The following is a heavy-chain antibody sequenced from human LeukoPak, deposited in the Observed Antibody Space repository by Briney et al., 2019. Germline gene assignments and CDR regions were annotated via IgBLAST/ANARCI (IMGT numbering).Heavy chain of an antibody. CDR2: VSVYNGDT. CDR3: ARDAESYDILTGYLPLDY. J-gene: IGHJ4*02. D-gene: IGHD3-9*01. CDR1: AYTFNHYA. Sequence: ASVKVSCKASAYTFNHYAIAWVRQAPGQGLEWMGWVSVYNGDTVVAQRFQGRLTSSTDSSTSTAYMELRSLRSDDTAVYYCARDAESYDILTGYLPLDYWGQGTLVTVSS. V-gene: IGHV1-18*01.